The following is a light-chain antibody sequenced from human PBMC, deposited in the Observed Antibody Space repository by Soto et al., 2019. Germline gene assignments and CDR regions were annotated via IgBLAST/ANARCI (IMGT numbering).Light chain of an antibody. J-gene: IGLJ1*01. Sequence: QSVLTQPPSVSGAPGQRVTISCTGSSSNIGAGYDVHWYQQRPGTAPRLLIPDDINRPSGVPDRFSGPKSGTSASLAITGLQADDEADYYCQSYDNALGGSYVLGSGTK. CDR1: SSNIGAGYD. CDR2: DDI. V-gene: IGLV1-40*01. CDR3: QSYDNALGGSYV.